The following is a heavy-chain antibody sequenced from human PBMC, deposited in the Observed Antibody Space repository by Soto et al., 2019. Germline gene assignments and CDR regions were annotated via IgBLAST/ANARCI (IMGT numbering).Heavy chain of an antibody. CDR2: INAGNGST. D-gene: IGHD3-22*01. CDR1: GYTFTSYA. V-gene: IGHV1-3*01. J-gene: IGHJ4*02. Sequence: ASVKVSCKASGYTFTSYAMHWVRQAPGQRLEWMGWINAGNGSTKYSQKFQGRVTITRDTSASTAYMELSSLRSEDTAVYYCARDNTVMIPEIWGQGTLVTVSS. CDR3: ARDNTVMIPEI.